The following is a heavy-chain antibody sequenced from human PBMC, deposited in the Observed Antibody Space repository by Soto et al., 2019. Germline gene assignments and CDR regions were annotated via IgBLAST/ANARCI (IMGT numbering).Heavy chain of an antibody. V-gene: IGHV1-69*13. J-gene: IGHJ4*02. Sequence: GASVKVSCKASGGTFSSYAISWVRQAPGQGLEWMGGIIPIFGTANYAQKFQGRVTITADESTSTAYMELSSLRSEDTAVYYCARFRHSGYDYSPFDYWGQGTLVTVSS. CDR3: ARFRHSGYDYSPFDY. CDR1: GGTFSSYA. D-gene: IGHD5-12*01. CDR2: IIPIFGTA.